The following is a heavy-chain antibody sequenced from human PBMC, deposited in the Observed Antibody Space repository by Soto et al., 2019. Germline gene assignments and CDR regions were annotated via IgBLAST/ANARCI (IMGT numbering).Heavy chain of an antibody. Sequence: VQLVQSGAEVKEPGSSVKVSCKASGGGNLRDYRTTWVRRAPGQGLEWMGGIIPKLGSANYAQYFQGRVTVTSDDSTNTVYMELRSLRSDDTAAYYCARGGYGYNVGAVYLGQGTPVTVSS. CDR2: IIPKLGSA. CDR3: ARGGYGYNVGAVY. J-gene: IGHJ4*02. D-gene: IGHD5-12*01. CDR1: GGGNLRDYR. V-gene: IGHV1-69*01.